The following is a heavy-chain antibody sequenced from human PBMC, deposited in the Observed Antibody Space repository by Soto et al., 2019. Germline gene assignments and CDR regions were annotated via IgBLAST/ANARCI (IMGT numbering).Heavy chain of an antibody. CDR2: IRSKAYGGTT. V-gene: IGHV3-49*03. CDR1: GFTFGDYA. D-gene: IGHD2-15*01. CDR3: SRELRLVSGGCWKRRSACAFLI. Sequence: SGGSLRLSCTASGFTFGDYAMSWFRQAPGKGLEWVGFIRSKAYGGTTEYAASVKGRFTISRDDSKSIAYLQMNSLKNEDTAVYYCSRELRLVSGGCWKRRSACAFLICCQTTMVAV. J-gene: IGHJ3*02.